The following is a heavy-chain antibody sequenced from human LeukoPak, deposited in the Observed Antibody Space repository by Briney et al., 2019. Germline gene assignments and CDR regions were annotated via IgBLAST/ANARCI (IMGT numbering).Heavy chain of an antibody. CDR1: GFTFNTYA. J-gene: IGHJ6*02. CDR3: ASGVAIVVGMDV. CDR2: IWHDGSHK. V-gene: IGHV3-33*01. Sequence: GGSLRLSCAASGFTFNTYAMHWVRQAPGQGLEWVALIWHDGSHKFYSNSVRGQFTISRDNSKNTVYLQMNNLRPEDTAVYYCASGVAIVVGMDVWGQGTTVTVSS. D-gene: IGHD2-2*01.